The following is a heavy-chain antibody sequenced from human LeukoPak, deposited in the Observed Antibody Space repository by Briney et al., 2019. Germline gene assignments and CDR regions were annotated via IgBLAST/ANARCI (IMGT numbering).Heavy chain of an antibody. Sequence: SETLSLTCTVSGGSISSSSYYWGWIRQPPGKGLEWIGSIYYSGSTYYNPSLKSRVTISVDTSKNQFSLKLSSVTAADTAVYYCAIGGSSGYSLLYYFNYWGQGTLVTVSS. CDR3: AIGGSSGYSLLYYFNY. CDR2: IYYSGST. D-gene: IGHD3-22*01. V-gene: IGHV4-39*01. J-gene: IGHJ4*02. CDR1: GGSISSSSYY.